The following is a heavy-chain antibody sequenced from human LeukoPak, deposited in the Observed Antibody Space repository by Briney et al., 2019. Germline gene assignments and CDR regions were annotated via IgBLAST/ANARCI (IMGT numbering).Heavy chain of an antibody. D-gene: IGHD6-13*01. V-gene: IGHV3-23*01. J-gene: IGHJ5*02. CDR2: ISGSGGNT. CDR1: GFTFSSFA. Sequence: GGSLRLSCAASGFTFSSFAMSWVRQAPGKGLEWVSAISGSGGNTYYADSVKGRFTISRDNAKNSLYLQMNSLRAEDTAVYYCARASSSWYQNWFDPWGQGTLVTVSS. CDR3: ARASSSWYQNWFDP.